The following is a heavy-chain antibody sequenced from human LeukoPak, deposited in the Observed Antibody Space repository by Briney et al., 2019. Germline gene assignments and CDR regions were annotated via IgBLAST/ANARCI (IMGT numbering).Heavy chain of an antibody. CDR1: GYTFTGYY. J-gene: IGHJ4*02. D-gene: IGHD5-12*01. Sequence: ASVKVSCKASGYTFTGYYMHWVRQAPGQGLEWMGWINPNSGGTNYAQKFQGRVTMTRDTSISTAYMELSRLRSDDTAVYYCARGRGYSGYDSYFDYWGQGTLVTVSS. CDR2: INPNSGGT. CDR3: ARGRGYSGYDSYFDY. V-gene: IGHV1-2*02.